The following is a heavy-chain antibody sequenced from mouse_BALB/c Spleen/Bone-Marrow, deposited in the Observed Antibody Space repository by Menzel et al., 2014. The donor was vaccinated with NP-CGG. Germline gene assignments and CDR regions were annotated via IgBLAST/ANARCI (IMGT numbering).Heavy chain of an antibody. CDR2: ILPGSGSI. CDR1: GYTFSSYW. V-gene: IGHV1-9*01. CDR3: ASRYDTMDY. Sequence: VQLQQSGAELMEPGASVKISCKATGYTFSSYWIEWVKQRPGHGLEWIGEILPGSGSIKYNEKFKGKATFTADTSSNTAYMQLSCLTSEDSAVYYCASRYDTMDYWGQGTSVTVSS. J-gene: IGHJ4*01.